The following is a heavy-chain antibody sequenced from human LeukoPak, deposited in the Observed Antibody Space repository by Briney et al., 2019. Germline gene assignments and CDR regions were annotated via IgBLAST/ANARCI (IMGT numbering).Heavy chain of an antibody. V-gene: IGHV3-23*01. J-gene: IGHJ4*02. CDR1: GFTFSSYG. D-gene: IGHD3-10*01. Sequence: GGTLRLSCAASGFTFSSYGMSWVRQAPGKGLEWVSAISGSGGSTYYADSVKGRFTISRDNSKNTLYLEMNSLRAEDTAVYYCAKGITMVRGVRPIYFDYWGQGTLVTVSS. CDR2: ISGSGGST. CDR3: AKGITMVRGVRPIYFDY.